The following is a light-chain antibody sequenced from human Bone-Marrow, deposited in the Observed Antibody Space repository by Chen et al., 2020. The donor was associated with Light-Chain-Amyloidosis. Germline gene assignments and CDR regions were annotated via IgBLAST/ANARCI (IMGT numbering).Light chain of an antibody. CDR2: GSS. J-gene: IGKJ4*01. CDR1: QTLSSHY. CDR3: QQYGTSQLT. Sequence: EIVLTQSPGTLSLSPGDGANLSCRGSQTLSSHYLTWYQQKFGQAPRLLIYGSSSRATGIPDRFTGSGSGTDFTLTINRLEPDDFAKYYCQQYGTSQLTFGGGTKVEIK. V-gene: IGKV3-20*01.